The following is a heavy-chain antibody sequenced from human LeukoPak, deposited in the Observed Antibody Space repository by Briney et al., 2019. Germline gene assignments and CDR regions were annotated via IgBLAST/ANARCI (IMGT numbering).Heavy chain of an antibody. J-gene: IGHJ6*02. CDR2: IIPIFGIA. D-gene: IGHD2-15*01. V-gene: IGHV1-69*04. CDR3: ASGYCSGGSCYSELYGMDV. Sequence: SVKVSCKASGGTFSSYAISWVRQAPGQGLEWMGRIIPIFGIANYAQKFQGRVTITADKSTSTAYMELSSLRSEDTAVYYCASGYCSGGSCYSELYGMDVWGQGTTVTVSS. CDR1: GGTFSSYA.